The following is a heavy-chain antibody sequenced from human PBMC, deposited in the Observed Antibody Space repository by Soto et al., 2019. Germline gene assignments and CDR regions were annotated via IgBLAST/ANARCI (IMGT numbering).Heavy chain of an antibody. Sequence: GESVKISGKGSGYSFTSYWIGWVLQMPGKGLEWMGIIYPGDSDTRYSPSFQGQVAFSADKSISTAYLQWSGLKASDTAIYYCARRLSTGWFFDFWGQGTLVTVSS. CDR3: ARRLSTGWFFDF. D-gene: IGHD6-19*01. CDR1: GYSFTSYW. J-gene: IGHJ4*02. CDR2: IYPGDSDT. V-gene: IGHV5-51*01.